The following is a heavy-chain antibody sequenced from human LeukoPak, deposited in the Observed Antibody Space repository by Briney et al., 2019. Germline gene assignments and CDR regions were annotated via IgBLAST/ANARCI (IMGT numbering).Heavy chain of an antibody. CDR1: GGSISNSSYY. CDR2: IYYSGST. J-gene: IGHJ4*02. V-gene: IGHV4-39*01. D-gene: IGHD3-22*01. CDR3: ARLPLLDYYDSSGYYRDY. Sequence: KPSETLSLTCTVSGGSISNSSYYWGWIRQPPGKGLEWIGSIYYSGSTYYNPSLKSRVTISVDTSKNQFSLKLSSVTAADTAVYYCARLPLLDYYDSSGYYRDYWGQGTLVTVSS.